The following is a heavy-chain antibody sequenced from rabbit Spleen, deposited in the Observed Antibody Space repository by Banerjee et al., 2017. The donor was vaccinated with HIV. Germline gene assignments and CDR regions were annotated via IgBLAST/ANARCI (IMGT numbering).Heavy chain of an antibody. CDR3: ARDLAGAIGWNFYL. D-gene: IGHD4-1*01. Sequence: QEQLEESGGGLVKPEGSLTLTCKASGFSFSDRDVMCWVRQAPGKGLEWIACINTYTGKSVYASWAKGRFTISKSSSTTVTLQMTSLTAADTATYLCARDLAGAIGWNFYLWGPGTLVTVS. CDR1: GFSFSDRDV. V-gene: IGHV1S45*01. J-gene: IGHJ4*01. CDR2: INTYTGKS.